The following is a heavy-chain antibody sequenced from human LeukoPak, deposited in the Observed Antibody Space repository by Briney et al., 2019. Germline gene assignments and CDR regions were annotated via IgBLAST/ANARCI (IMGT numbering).Heavy chain of an antibody. CDR1: GFTFNNFG. CDR2: IGFEGIDK. D-gene: IGHD5-24*01. CDR3: AKDLHNHYSSDY. Sequence: GGSLRLSCAASGFTFNNFGFHWVRQAPGKGLEWVAFIGFEGIDKYYAESVKGRSTISKDNSKTTLYFQMNSLRPEDTAIYYCAKDLHNHYSSDYWGQGTLVTVSA. V-gene: IGHV3-30*02. J-gene: IGHJ4*02.